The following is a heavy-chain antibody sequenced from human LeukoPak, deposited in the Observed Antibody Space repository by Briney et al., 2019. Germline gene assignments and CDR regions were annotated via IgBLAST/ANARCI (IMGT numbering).Heavy chain of an antibody. CDR1: GGSITSDH. CDR3: ARLGRYYGSGSYYNDY. Sequence: SETLSLTCTVSGGSITSDHWGWIRQPPGKGLEWIGAIYYTGSTYYSPSLRSRVTISVDTSKNQFSLKLSSVTAADTAVYYCARLGRYYGSGSYYNDYWGQGTLVTVSS. J-gene: IGHJ4*02. D-gene: IGHD3-10*01. CDR2: IYYTGST. V-gene: IGHV4-39*07.